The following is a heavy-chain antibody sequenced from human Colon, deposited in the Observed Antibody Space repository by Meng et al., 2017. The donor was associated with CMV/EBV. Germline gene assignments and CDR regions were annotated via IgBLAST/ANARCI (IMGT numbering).Heavy chain of an antibody. CDR1: GISISFYS. J-gene: IGHJ4*02. V-gene: IGHV3-21*01. D-gene: IGHD2-21*01. Sequence: GGSLRLSCAVSGISISFYSVQWVRQAPGKGLEWVSSSKTSGSVAYYADPVKGRFTISRDNTRGTVFLKMNSLRAEDTAVYYCAAYSKSSIYWGQGTLVTVSS. CDR2: SKTSGSVA. CDR3: AAYSKSSIY.